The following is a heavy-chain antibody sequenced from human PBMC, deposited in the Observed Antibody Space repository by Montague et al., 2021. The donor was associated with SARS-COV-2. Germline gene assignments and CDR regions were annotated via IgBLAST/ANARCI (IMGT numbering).Heavy chain of an antibody. CDR1: GHSFTSYW. CDR3: ARPYCSSSSCYYGMDV. J-gene: IGHJ6*02. V-gene: IGHV5-51*01. D-gene: IGHD2-2*01. CDR2: IYPGDSDI. Sequence: QSGAEVKKPGESLKISCRGSGHSFTSYWIGWVRQMPGKGLEWMGIIYPGDSDIRYSPSLQGQVTISADKSTSTAYLQWSSLKASDTGMYYCARPYCSSSSCYYGMDVWGQGTTVTVSS.